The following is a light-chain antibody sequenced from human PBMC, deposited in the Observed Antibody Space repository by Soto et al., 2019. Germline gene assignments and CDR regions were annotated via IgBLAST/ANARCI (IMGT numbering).Light chain of an antibody. V-gene: IGKV3-20*01. CDR2: GAS. J-gene: IGKJ1*01. Sequence: EIVLTQSPGTLSLSPGERATLSCRASQSVSSSYLAWYQQNPGQAPRLLIFGASSRATGIPDRFSGSGSGTDFTLTISRLEPEDFAVYYCQQYGRSPWTFGQGTKVDNK. CDR1: QSVSSSY. CDR3: QQYGRSPWT.